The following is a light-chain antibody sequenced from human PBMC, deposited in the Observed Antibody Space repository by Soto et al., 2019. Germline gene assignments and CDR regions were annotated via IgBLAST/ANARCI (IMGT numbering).Light chain of an antibody. Sequence: DIQMTQSPSTLSASVGDRVTITCRASHSITTYVNWYQQKLGKAPTLLIYAASSLQSGVPSRFSRSGSGTDITLTISSLQPEDFATSFCPQCYSSPRTFGQGTKVEI. V-gene: IGKV1-39*01. J-gene: IGKJ1*01. CDR1: HSITTY. CDR3: PQCYSSPRT. CDR2: AAS.